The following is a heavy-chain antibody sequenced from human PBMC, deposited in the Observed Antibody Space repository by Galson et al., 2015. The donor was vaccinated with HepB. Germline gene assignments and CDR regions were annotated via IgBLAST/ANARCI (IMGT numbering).Heavy chain of an antibody. CDR2: INPSGGST. CDR3: ARDNGNPGDWFDP. CDR1: GYTFTSYY. Sequence: SVKVSCKASGYTFTSYYMHWVRQAPGQGLEWMGIINPSGGSTSYAQKFQGRVTMTRDASTSTVYMELSSLRSEDTAVYYCARDNGNPGDWFDPWGQGTLVTVSS. J-gene: IGHJ5*02. V-gene: IGHV1-46*03. D-gene: IGHD1-14*01.